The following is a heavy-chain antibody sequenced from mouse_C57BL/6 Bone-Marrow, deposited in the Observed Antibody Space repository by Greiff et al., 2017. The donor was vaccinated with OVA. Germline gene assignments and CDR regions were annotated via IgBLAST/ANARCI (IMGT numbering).Heavy chain of an antibody. Sequence: QVQLQQSGAELVRPGASVTLSCKASGYTFTDYEMHWVKQTPVHGLEWIGAIDPETGGTAYNQKFKGKAILTADKSSSTAYMELRSLTSEDSAVYYCTRRGPPYYYAMDYWGQGTSVTVSS. CDR1: GYTFTDYE. J-gene: IGHJ4*01. V-gene: IGHV1-15*01. CDR2: IDPETGGT. CDR3: TRRGPPYYYAMDY.